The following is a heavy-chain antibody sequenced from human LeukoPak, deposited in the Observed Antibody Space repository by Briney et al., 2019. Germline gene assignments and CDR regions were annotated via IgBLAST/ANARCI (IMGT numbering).Heavy chain of an antibody. J-gene: IGHJ6*03. CDR1: GYTFTSYG. CDR2: ISAYNGNT. Sequence: ASVKVSCKASGYTFTSYGISWVRQAPGQGLEWMGWISAYNGNTNYAQKLQGRVTMTTDTSTSTAYMELRSLRSDDTAVYYCARTVAYGSRIVERDYMDVWGKGTTVTVSS. D-gene: IGHD3-10*01. CDR3: ARTVAYGSRIVERDYMDV. V-gene: IGHV1-18*01.